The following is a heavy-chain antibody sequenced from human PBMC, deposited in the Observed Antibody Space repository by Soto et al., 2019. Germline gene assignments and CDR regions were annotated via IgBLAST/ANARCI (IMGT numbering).Heavy chain of an antibody. J-gene: IGHJ4*02. V-gene: IGHV3-21*01. CDR1: GFTFSSYS. Sequence: ESGGGLVKPGGSLRLSCAASGFTFSSYSMNWVRQAPGKGLEWVSSISSSSSYIYYADSVKGRFTISRDNAKNSLYLQMNSLRAEDTAVYYCAREAVYYDFWSGYRGGFDYWGQGTLVTVSS. D-gene: IGHD3-3*01. CDR3: AREAVYYDFWSGYRGGFDY. CDR2: ISSSSSYI.